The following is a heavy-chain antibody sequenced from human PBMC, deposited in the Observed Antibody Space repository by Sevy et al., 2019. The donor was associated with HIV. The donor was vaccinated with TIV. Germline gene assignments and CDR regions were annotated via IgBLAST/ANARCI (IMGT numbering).Heavy chain of an antibody. V-gene: IGHV3-21*01. CDR1: GFTFSSYS. CDR2: ISSSSSYM. Sequence: GGSLRLSCAASGFTFSSYSMNWVRQAPGKGLERVSSISSSSSYMYYADSVKGRFTISRDNAKNSLYLQMNSLRAEDTAVYYCARDGRYCSSTSCLYGMDVWSQGTTVTVSS. D-gene: IGHD2-2*01. CDR3: ARDGRYCSSTSCLYGMDV. J-gene: IGHJ6*02.